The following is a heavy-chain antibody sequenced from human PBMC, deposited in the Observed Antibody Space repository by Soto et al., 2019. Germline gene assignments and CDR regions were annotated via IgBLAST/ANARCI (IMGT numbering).Heavy chain of an antibody. D-gene: IGHD2-8*01. J-gene: IGHJ6*03. CDR3: ARAVYNYYYYMDV. CDR2: IWFDGSYK. V-gene: IGHV3-33*01. CDR1: GFTFSSYG. Sequence: QVQLVESGGGVVQPGRSLRLSCAASGFTFSSYGMHWVRQAPGKGLEWVAVIWFDGSYKYYADSVKGRFTISRDNSKNTLYLQMNSLRAEDTAVYYCARAVYNYYYYMDVWGKGTTVTVSS.